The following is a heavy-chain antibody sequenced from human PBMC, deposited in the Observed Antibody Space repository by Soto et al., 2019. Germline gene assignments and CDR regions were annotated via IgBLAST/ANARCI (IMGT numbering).Heavy chain of an antibody. Sequence: GGSLRLSCAASGFTFSSYWMHWVRQAPGKGPVWVSRINSDGSSTSYADSVKGRFTISRDNAKNTLYLQMNSLRAEDTAVYYCARVYFDFYGMDVWGQGTTVTVSS. D-gene: IGHD3-9*01. V-gene: IGHV3-74*01. CDR3: ARVYFDFYGMDV. J-gene: IGHJ6*02. CDR2: INSDGSST. CDR1: GFTFSSYW.